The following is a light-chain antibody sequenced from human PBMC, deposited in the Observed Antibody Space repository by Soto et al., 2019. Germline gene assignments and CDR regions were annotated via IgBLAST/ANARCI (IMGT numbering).Light chain of an antibody. CDR3: QSYDSSLRGHWV. J-gene: IGLJ3*02. Sequence: QSVLTQPPSVSGAPGQRVTISCTGSSSNIGSGDDVHWYQQLPGTAPKLLIYDNINRPSGVPDRFSGSRSGTSASLAITGLQAEDESDYYCQSYDSSLRGHWVFGGGTKLTVL. CDR2: DNI. CDR1: SSNIGSGDD. V-gene: IGLV1-40*01.